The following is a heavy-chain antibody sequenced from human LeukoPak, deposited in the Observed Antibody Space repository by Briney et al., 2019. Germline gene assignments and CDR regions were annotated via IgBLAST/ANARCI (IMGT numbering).Heavy chain of an antibody. CDR3: AKDFGGAFDI. CDR1: GFTFSSYG. J-gene: IGHJ3*02. CDR2: ISYDGSNK. V-gene: IGHV3-30*18. D-gene: IGHD3-10*01. Sequence: PGRSLRLSCAASGFTFSSYGMHWVRQAPGKGLEWVAVISYDGSNKYYADSVKGRFTISRDNSKNTLYLQMNSLRAEDTAVYYCAKDFGGAFDIWGQGTMVTVSS.